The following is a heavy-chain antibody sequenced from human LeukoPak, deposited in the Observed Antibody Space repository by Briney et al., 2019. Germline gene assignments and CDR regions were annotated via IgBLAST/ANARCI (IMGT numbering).Heavy chain of an antibody. CDR3: ARRPRNYYDSSGYYFEY. V-gene: IGHV4-38-2*01. Sequence: SETLSLTCAVSGYSISSGYYWGWIRQPPGKGLKWIGSIYHSGSTYYNPSLKSRVTISVDTSKNQFSLKLSSVTAADTAVYYCARRPRNYYDSSGYYFEYWGQGTLVTVSS. J-gene: IGHJ4*02. CDR1: GYSISSGYY. D-gene: IGHD3-22*01. CDR2: IYHSGST.